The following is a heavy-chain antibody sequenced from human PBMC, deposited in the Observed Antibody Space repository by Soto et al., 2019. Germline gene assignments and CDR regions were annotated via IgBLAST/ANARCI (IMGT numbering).Heavy chain of an antibody. Sequence: EVQLSESGGGLVQPAGSLRLSCVASGFTFNTFAISWVRQAPGKGLEWVSGIGGSGTSTFYADSVKGRFTISRDNSKNPRDLQMNSRTDADTAVYYGAKTIRGSIWAGDYWGPGALVTVSS. CDR3: AKTIRGSIWAGDY. V-gene: IGHV3-23*01. CDR2: IGGSGTST. D-gene: IGHD7-27*01. J-gene: IGHJ4*02. CDR1: GFTFNTFA.